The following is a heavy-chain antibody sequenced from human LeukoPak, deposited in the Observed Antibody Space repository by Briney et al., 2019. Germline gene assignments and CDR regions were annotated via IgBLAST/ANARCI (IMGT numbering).Heavy chain of an antibody. CDR3: ARDDLYYYDSSGYYSY. CDR1: GYTFTSYG. D-gene: IGHD3-22*01. Sequence: ASVKVSCKASGYTFTSYGISWVRQAPGQGLEWMGWISAYNGNTNYAQKLQGRVTMTTDTSTSTAYMELRSLRSDDTAVYYCARDDLYYYDSSGYYSYWGQGTLVTVSS. J-gene: IGHJ4*02. V-gene: IGHV1-18*01. CDR2: ISAYNGNT.